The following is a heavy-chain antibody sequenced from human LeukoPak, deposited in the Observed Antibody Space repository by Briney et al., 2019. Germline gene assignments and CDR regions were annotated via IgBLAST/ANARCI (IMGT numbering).Heavy chain of an antibody. CDR1: EYTFTNYV. D-gene: IGHD2-21*01. CDR2: INAGNGDT. Sequence: ASVKVSCKASEYTFTNYVIHWVRQAPGQRPEWMGWINAGNGDTKYSHHFQGGVTITRDTSASTAYMEMSSLTSEDTALYYCARDDCGDTCYPGGYWGQGTLVTVSS. V-gene: IGHV1-3*01. J-gene: IGHJ4*02. CDR3: ARDDCGDTCYPGGY.